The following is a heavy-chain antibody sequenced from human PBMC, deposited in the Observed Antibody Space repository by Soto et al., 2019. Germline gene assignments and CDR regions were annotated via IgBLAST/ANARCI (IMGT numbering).Heavy chain of an antibody. CDR1: DASVSKYY. CDR2: ISHTGYT. CDR3: ARGQLLFAY. D-gene: IGHD3-10*02. Sequence: SETLSLTCSVSDASVSKYYWSWIRQPPGKGLEWIGYISHTGYTSYNPSLESRLTISMDKSKNQLSLNLNSVTTADTAVYYCARGQLLFAYWGQGTPVTVSS. V-gene: IGHV4-59*02. J-gene: IGHJ4*02.